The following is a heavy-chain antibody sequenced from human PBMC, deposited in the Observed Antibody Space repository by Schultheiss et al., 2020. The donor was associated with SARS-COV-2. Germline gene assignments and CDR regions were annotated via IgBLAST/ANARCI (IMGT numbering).Heavy chain of an antibody. CDR1: GFTFSSYE. CDR3: ARVTVGAYYYGMDV. V-gene: IGHV3-7*01. D-gene: IGHD1-26*01. J-gene: IGHJ6*02. CDR2: IKQDGSEK. Sequence: GGSLRLSCAASGFTFSSYEMNWVRQAPGKGLEWVANIKQDGSEKYYVDSVKGRFTISRDNAKNSLYLQMNSLRAEDTAVYYCARVTVGAYYYGMDVWGQGTTVTVSS.